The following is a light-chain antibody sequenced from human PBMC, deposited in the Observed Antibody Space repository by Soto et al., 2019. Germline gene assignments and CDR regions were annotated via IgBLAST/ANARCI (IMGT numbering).Light chain of an antibody. Sequence: EIVLTQSQGTLSLSPGERATLSCGASQSVNSFLAWYLQKPGQAPRLLIYDASNRATGIPARFSGSGSGTDFTLTISSLEPEDFAVYYCQHRSNWPLTFGQGTKVDI. CDR1: QSVNSF. V-gene: IGKV3-11*01. CDR2: DAS. CDR3: QHRSNWPLT. J-gene: IGKJ1*01.